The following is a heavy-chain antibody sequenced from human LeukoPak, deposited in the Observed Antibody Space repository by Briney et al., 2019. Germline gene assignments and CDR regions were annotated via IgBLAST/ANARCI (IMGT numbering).Heavy chain of an antibody. Sequence: PGGSLRLSCAASGFTFSSYAMHWVRQAPGKGLEWVAVISYDGSNKYYADSVKGRFTIPRDNSKNTLYLQMNSLRAEDTAVYYCARDRDIVATVFDYWGQGTLVTVSS. D-gene: IGHD5-12*01. CDR1: GFTFSSYA. V-gene: IGHV3-30*04. J-gene: IGHJ4*02. CDR3: ARDRDIVATVFDY. CDR2: ISYDGSNK.